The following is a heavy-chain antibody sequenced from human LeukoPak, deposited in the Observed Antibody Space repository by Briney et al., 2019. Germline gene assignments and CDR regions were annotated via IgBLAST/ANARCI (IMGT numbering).Heavy chain of an antibody. D-gene: IGHD6-6*01. CDR1: GYTFSRHG. V-gene: IGHV3-33*06. J-gene: IGHJ6*03. Sequence: GGSLRLSCAASGYTFSRHGIHWVRQAPGKGLEWVAVVWYDGRNRDYADSVKGRFTISKDNSNNMVFLQMNSLRAEDTAVYYCAKDGSSSNYYYYYMDVWGKGTTVTVSS. CDR3: AKDGSSSNYYYYYMDV. CDR2: VWYDGRNR.